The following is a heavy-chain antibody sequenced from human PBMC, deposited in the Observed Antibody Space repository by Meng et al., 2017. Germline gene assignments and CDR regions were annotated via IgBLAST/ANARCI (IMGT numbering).Heavy chain of an antibody. Sequence: EGQLVQSGGGVVRPGGSLGLSFAAYGFTYDDHGMSWVRQAPGKGLEWVSGINWNGGNTGYADSVKGRFTISRDSAKKSLYLQMNSLRAEDTALYYCVRGCYGDLGDYWGQGTLVTVSS. D-gene: IGHD2-15*01. CDR1: GFTYDDHG. J-gene: IGHJ4*02. V-gene: IGHV3-20*03. CDR3: VRGCYGDLGDY. CDR2: INWNGGNT.